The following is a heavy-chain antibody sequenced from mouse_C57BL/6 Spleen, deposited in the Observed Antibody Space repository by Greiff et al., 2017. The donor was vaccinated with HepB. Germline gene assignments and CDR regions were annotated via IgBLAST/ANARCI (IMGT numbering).Heavy chain of an antibody. CDR1: GYTFTSYG. V-gene: IGHV1-81*01. D-gene: IGHD1-1*01. J-gene: IGHJ1*03. Sequence: LVESGAELARPGASVKLSCKASGYTFTSYGISWVKQRTGQGLEWIGEIYPRSGNTYYNEKFKGKATLTADKSSSTAYMELRSLTSEDSAVYFCARNYGSPYWYFDVWGTGTTVTVSS. CDR2: IYPRSGNT. CDR3: ARNYGSPYWYFDV.